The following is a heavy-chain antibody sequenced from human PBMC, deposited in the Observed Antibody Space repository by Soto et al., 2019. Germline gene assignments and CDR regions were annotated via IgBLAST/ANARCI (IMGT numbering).Heavy chain of an antibody. CDR1: GGSISSGDYY. D-gene: IGHD3-16*02. V-gene: IGHV4-30-4*01. CDR3: ARGGGSYYDSVWGSYRPLHFDY. Sequence: SETLSLTCTVSGGSISSGDYYWSWIRQPPGKGLEWIGYIYYSGSTYYNPSLKSRGTISVDTSKNQFSLKLSSVTAADTAVYYCARGGGSYYDSVWGSYRPLHFDYWGQGTLVTVSS. CDR2: IYYSGST. J-gene: IGHJ4*02.